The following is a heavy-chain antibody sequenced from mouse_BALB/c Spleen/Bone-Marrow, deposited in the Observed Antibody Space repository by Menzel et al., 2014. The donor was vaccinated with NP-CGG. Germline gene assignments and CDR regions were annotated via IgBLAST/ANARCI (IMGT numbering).Heavy chain of an antibody. CDR1: GFTFSAYY. CDR3: AREMAMDY. CDR2: ISDGGSYT. J-gene: IGHJ4*01. Sequence: EVHLVESGGGLVKPGGSLKLSCAASGFTFSAYYMSWVRLPTEKLLAFFATISDGGSYTYYPDSVKGRFTISRDNAKNNLYLQMSSLKSEDTAMYYCAREMAMDYWGQGTSVTVSS. V-gene: IGHV5-4*02.